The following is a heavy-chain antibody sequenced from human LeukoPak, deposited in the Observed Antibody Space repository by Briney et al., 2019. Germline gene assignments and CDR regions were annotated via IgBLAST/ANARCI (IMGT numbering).Heavy chain of an antibody. D-gene: IGHD3-3*01. V-gene: IGHV4-59*01. CDR1: GGSISSYY. CDR3: ASLVSDFWSGYYFSGMDV. J-gene: IGHJ6*02. CDR2: IYYSGST. Sequence: KPSETLSLTCTVSGGSISSYYWSWIRQPPGKGLEWIGDIYYSGSTNYNPSLKSRVTISVDTSKNQFSLKLSSVTAADTAVYYCASLVSDFWSGYYFSGMDVWGQGTTVTVSS.